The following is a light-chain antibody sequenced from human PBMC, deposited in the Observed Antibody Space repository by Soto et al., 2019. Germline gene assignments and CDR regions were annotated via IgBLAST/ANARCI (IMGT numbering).Light chain of an antibody. CDR1: QTISTW. CDR2: DAS. V-gene: IGKV1-5*01. Sequence: DIQMTQSPSTLSASVGARVTITCRASQTISTWLAWYQHKPGKAPNLLIYDASTLMSGVPSRFSDSGSGTEFTLTISSLQPDDFATYYCQQYNTYSWTFGQGTKVDIK. CDR3: QQYNTYSWT. J-gene: IGKJ1*01.